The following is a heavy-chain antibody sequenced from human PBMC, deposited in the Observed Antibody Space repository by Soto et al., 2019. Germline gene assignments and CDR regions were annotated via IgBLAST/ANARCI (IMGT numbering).Heavy chain of an antibody. Sequence: QGQLVQSGAEVKKPGASVKVSCKASGYTFTSYDINWVRQATGQGLEWMGWMNPNTGNTGYAQKFQGRVTMPRNTSISTAYMGLSSLRSEETAVYYCARGGHCTNGVCYRSTRYGMDVWGQGTTVTVSS. D-gene: IGHD2-8*01. CDR1: GYTFTSYD. J-gene: IGHJ6*02. CDR3: ARGGHCTNGVCYRSTRYGMDV. CDR2: MNPNTGNT. V-gene: IGHV1-8*01.